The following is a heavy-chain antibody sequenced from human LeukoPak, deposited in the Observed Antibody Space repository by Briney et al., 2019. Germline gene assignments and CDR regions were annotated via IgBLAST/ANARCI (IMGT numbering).Heavy chain of an antibody. J-gene: IGHJ6*02. D-gene: IGHD6-13*01. Sequence: GGSLRLSCAASGYTFSSYGMHWVRQAQGKGLEWVAVIWYDGSNKYYADSVKGRFTISRDNSKNTLYLQMNSLRAEDTAVYYCARVSFTIAGWYYGMDVWGQGTTVTVSS. CDR1: GYTFSSYG. CDR2: IWYDGSNK. CDR3: ARVSFTIAGWYYGMDV. V-gene: IGHV3-33*01.